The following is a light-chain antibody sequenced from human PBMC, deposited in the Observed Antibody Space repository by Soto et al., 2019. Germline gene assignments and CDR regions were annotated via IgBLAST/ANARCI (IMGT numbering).Light chain of an antibody. V-gene: IGLV2-14*03. CDR2: DVS. CDR3: SSFTTSSTFV. J-gene: IGLJ1*01. Sequence: QSLLAQPASVSGSRGQSITLSCTGNSSDIGRYDYVSWFQQHPGKVPKLIIYDVSNWPSGVSDRFSGSKSGNTASLTISGLHPEDEADYYCSSFTTSSTFVFGTGTKVTVL. CDR1: SSDIGRYDY.